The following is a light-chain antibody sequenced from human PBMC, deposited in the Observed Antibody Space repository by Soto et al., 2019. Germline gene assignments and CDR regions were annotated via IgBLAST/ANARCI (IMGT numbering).Light chain of an antibody. J-gene: IGKJ1*01. Sequence: DIQMTQSPSTLSASVGDRVTITCRASQSISTWLAWYQQKPGRAPKLLIYRASTLESGVPSRFSGSGSGTEFTLTISSLQPDDFATYYCQQYSVYRTFGQGTKVEFK. V-gene: IGKV1-5*03. CDR1: QSISTW. CDR3: QQYSVYRT. CDR2: RAS.